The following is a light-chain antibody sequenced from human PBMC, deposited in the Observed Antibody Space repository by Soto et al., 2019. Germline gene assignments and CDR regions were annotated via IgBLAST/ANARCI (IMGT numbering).Light chain of an antibody. Sequence: DIQLTQSPSFLSASEGDRVTITCRASQDIHIFLAWYQHKPGKAPKLQIDSASTLQSGVPSRFSGSGSGTEFTLTISSLQHEDFATYYCQQLNIYPLIFGHGPKVDIK. J-gene: IGKJ3*01. CDR3: QQLNIYPLI. CDR1: QDIHIF. CDR2: SAS. V-gene: IGKV1-9*01.